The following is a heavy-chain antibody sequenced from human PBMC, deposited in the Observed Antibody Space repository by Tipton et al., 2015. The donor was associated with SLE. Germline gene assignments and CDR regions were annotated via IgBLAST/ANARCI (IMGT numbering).Heavy chain of an antibody. CDR1: GFSFSSYY. J-gene: IGHJ4*02. Sequence: GSLRLSCAASGFSFSSYYMNWVRQAPGKGLEWVAFIRYDGSHTKYADSVQGRFTVSTGNSKNTLSLQMNSLRPEDTAVYYCAKDRSSASNYFDYWGRGTLVTVSS. CDR2: IRYDGSHT. CDR3: AKDRSSASNYFDY. D-gene: IGHD6-6*01. V-gene: IGHV3-30*02.